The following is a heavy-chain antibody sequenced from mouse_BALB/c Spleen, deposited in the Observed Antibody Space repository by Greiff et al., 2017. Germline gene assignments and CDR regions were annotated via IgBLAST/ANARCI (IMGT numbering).Heavy chain of an antibody. CDR3: ARSDYGNYPAWFAY. CDR1: GYTFTSYT. J-gene: IGHJ3*01. D-gene: IGHD2-1*01. CDR2: INPSSGYT. Sequence: QVQLKQSAAELARPGASVKMSCKASGYTFTSYTMHWVKQRPGQGLEWIGYINPSSGYTEYNQKFKDKTTLTADKSSSTAYMQLSSLTSEDSAVYYCARSDYGNYPAWFAYWGQGTLVTVSA. V-gene: IGHV1-4*02.